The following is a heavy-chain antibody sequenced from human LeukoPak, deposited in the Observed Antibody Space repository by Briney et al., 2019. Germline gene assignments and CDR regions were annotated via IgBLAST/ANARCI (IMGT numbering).Heavy chain of an antibody. CDR3: AKGGSSSWYNWFDP. CDR2: ISGSGGIT. D-gene: IGHD6-13*01. J-gene: IGHJ5*02. CDR1: GFTFSIYA. V-gene: IGHV3-23*01. Sequence: PGGSLRLSCAASGFTFSIYAMSWVRQAPGKGLEWIPGISGSGGITYYADSVKGRFNISRDSSKDTVYLQMNSLRVEDTAVYYCAKGGSSSWYNWFDPWGQGTLVTVSS.